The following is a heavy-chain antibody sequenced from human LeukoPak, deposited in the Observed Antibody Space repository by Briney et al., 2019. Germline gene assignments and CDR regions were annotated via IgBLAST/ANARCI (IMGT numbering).Heavy chain of an antibody. J-gene: IGHJ4*02. CDR3: ALGSVDNDY. CDR2: INHSGST. CDR1: GGSFSGYY. Sequence: SETLSLTCAVYGGSFSGYYWSGIRQPPGKGLEWIGEINHSGSTNYSPSLKSRVTISVDTSKNQFSLKLSSVTAADTAVYYCALGSVDNDYWGRGTLVTVSS. V-gene: IGHV4-34*01. D-gene: IGHD2-15*01.